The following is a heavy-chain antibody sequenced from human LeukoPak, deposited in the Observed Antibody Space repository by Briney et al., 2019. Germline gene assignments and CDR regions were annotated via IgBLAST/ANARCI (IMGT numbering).Heavy chain of an antibody. CDR2: INHSGST. Sequence: SETLSLTCAVYGGSFSGYYWSWIRQPPGKGLEWIGEINHSGSTNYNPSLKSRVTISVDTSKNQFSLKLSSVTAADTAVYYCARVVYYYYYMDVWGKGTTVTVSS. J-gene: IGHJ6*03. CDR1: GGSFSGYY. V-gene: IGHV4-34*01. CDR3: ARVVYYYYYMDV.